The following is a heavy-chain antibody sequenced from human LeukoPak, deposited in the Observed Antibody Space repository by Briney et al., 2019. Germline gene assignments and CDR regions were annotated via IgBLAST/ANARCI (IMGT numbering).Heavy chain of an antibody. Sequence: GGSLRLSCAASTFTFSSSWMSWVRQAPGKGLEWVANIKKDGSAKYYVDSVKGRFTISIDNAKNSLYLQMNSLRAEDTAMYYCATSAGAPGTDWGQGTLVTVSS. V-gene: IGHV3-7*02. CDR2: IKKDGSAK. CDR3: ATSAGAPGTD. CDR1: TFTFSSSW. D-gene: IGHD6-13*01. J-gene: IGHJ4*02.